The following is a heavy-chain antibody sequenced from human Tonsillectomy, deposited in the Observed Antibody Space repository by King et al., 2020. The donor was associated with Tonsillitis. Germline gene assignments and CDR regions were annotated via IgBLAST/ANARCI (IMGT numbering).Heavy chain of an antibody. CDR3: ARISKDLLYFDWLSTYHFDY. CDR2: IFSNGGT. CDR1: GVSLSNARMG. Sequence: TLKESGPVLVKPTQTLTLTCTVSGVSLSNARMGVSWIRQPPGKALEWLAHIFSNGGTSYSTSLKSRLTISKDTSKSQVFLTMTNMEPVETATYYCARISKDLLYFDWLSTYHFDYFGEGTLVTVSP. V-gene: IGHV2-26*01. J-gene: IGHJ4*02. D-gene: IGHD3-9*01.